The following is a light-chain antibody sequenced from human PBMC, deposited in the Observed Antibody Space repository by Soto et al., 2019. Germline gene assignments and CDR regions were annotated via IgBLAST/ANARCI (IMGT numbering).Light chain of an antibody. V-gene: IGLV2-14*01. CDR2: EVN. Sequence: QSVLTKPASVSGSPGQSITFSCTGTSSDIGVYNYVSWYQQHPGKAPKLMIYEVNNRPSGVSNRFSGSKSGNTASLTISGLQAEDEADYYCSSYTTSNTYVFGTGTKVTVL. J-gene: IGLJ1*01. CDR3: SSYTTSNTYV. CDR1: SSDIGVYNY.